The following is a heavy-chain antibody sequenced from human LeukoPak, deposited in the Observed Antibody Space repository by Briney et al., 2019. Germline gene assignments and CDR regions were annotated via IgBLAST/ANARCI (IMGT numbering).Heavy chain of an antibody. V-gene: IGHV4-59*01. D-gene: IGHD1-26*01. CDR1: GGSFSGYY. CDR3: ARVTGDSGSYFYYYYYGMDV. J-gene: IGHJ6*02. CDR2: IYYSGST. Sequence: PSETLSLTCAVYGGSFSGYYWSWIRQPPGKGLEWIGYIYYSGSTNYNPSLKSRVTISVDTSKNQFSLKPSSVTAADTAVYYCARVTGDSGSYFYYYYYGMDVWGQGTTVTVSS.